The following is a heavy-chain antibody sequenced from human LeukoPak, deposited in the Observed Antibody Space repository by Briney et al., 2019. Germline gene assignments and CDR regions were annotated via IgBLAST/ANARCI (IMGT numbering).Heavy chain of an antibody. J-gene: IGHJ3*02. CDR1: GYTFPRYG. D-gene: IGHD6-19*01. Sequence: ASVKVCCKASGYTFPRYGISWVRQAPGQGLEWMGWISAYNGNTNYAQKLQGRVTMTTDTSTSTAYMELRSLRSDDTAVYYCARDVRQWLGPGGGAFDIWGRGTMLTVSS. CDR2: ISAYNGNT. V-gene: IGHV1-18*01. CDR3: ARDVRQWLGPGGGAFDI.